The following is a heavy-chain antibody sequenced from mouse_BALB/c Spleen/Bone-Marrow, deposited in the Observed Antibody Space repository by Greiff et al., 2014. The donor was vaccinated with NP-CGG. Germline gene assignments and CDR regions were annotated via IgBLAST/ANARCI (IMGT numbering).Heavy chain of an antibody. CDR1: GYTFTSYW. Sequence: QVQLQQSGAELVKPGASVKLSCKASGYTFTSYWMYWVIQRPGQGLEWIGEINPRSGRTNCNEKFKSRATLTVDKSSSTAYMQLSNLTAEDSAVYYYARCLYGDMDYWGQGTSVTVSS. V-gene: IGHV1S81*02. J-gene: IGHJ4*01. D-gene: IGHD1-1*01. CDR2: INPRSGRT. CDR3: ARCLYGDMDY.